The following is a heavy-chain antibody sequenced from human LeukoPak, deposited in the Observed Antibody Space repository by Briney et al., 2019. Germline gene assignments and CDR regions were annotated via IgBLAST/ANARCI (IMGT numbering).Heavy chain of an antibody. J-gene: IGHJ5*02. V-gene: IGHV1-46*01. CDR2: ISPSGGST. D-gene: IGHD5-24*01. Sequence: SVKVSCQSSGYIFTGYYMHWVRQPPAQEAEWMGVISPSGGSTTYAQKFQGRVTLTRDMSTSTDFLELSSLRSEDTAVYYCARDNSVRDEAWWFNPWGQGTLVTVSS. CDR3: ARDNSVRDEAWWFNP. CDR1: GYIFTGYY.